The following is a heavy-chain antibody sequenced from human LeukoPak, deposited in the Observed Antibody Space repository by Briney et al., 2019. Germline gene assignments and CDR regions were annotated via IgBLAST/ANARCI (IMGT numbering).Heavy chain of an antibody. CDR2: IYYSGST. CDR3: ARVFPDIVLMVSRQGAFDI. CDR1: GGSISSSSYY. Sequence: SETLSLTCTVSGGSISSSSYYWDWIRQPPGKGLEWIGRIYYSGSTYYNPSLKSRVTISVDMSKNQFSLKVSSVTAADTAVYYCARVFPDIVLMVSRQGAFDIWGQGTMVTVSS. D-gene: IGHD2-8*01. V-gene: IGHV4-39*07. J-gene: IGHJ3*02.